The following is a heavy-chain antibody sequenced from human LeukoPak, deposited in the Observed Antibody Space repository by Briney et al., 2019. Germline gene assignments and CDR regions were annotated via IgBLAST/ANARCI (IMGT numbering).Heavy chain of an antibody. CDR3: ARDIAELGVLDY. V-gene: IGHV3-23*01. D-gene: IGHD6-13*01. CDR1: GFTSIAYA. Sequence: GGSLRLSCVGSGFTSIAYALTWARQAPGKGLEWVSGISGGGVTTYYADSVKGRFTISRDNSKNTLYLQMNSLRAEDTAVYYCARDIAELGVLDYWGQGTLVTVSS. J-gene: IGHJ4*02. CDR2: ISGGGVTT.